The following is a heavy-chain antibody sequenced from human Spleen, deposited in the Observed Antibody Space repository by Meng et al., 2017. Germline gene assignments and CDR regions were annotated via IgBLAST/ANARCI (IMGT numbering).Heavy chain of an antibody. J-gene: IGHJ3*02. CDR2: ISYDGSIK. CDR3: ARDLGYDILTGPNIDAFDI. Sequence: GESLKISCAASGFIFSTYAMHWVRQAPGKGLEWVALISYDGSIKYYSDSVKGRFTISRDNSKNTLFLQMNSLRAEDTAVYYCARDLGYDILTGPNIDAFDIWGQGTMVTVSS. CDR1: GFIFSTYA. V-gene: IGHV3-30*04. D-gene: IGHD3-9*01.